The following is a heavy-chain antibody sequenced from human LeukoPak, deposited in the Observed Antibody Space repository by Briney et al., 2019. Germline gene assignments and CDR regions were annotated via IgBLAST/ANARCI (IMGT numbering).Heavy chain of an antibody. V-gene: IGHV3-21*06. CDR2: IDTSGRYV. Sequence: GGYLRLYCAASGFTFSNYGMNWARQAPGKGLEWVSFIDTSGRYVYYGDSVKGRFTISRDNAKNLLFLQMNGLRAEDTALYYCARGRSITLLRGVAMSDGFDIWGQGAMVAVSS. CDR3: ARGRSITLLRGVAMSDGFDI. CDR1: GFTFSNYG. D-gene: IGHD3-10*01. J-gene: IGHJ3*02.